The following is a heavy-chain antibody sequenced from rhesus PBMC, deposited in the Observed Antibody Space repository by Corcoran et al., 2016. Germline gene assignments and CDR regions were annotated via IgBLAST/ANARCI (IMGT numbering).Heavy chain of an antibody. J-gene: IGHJ4*01. CDR3: ARVVVVSATPLFFEY. CDR2: IYGSGILT. V-gene: IGHV4S11*01. Sequence: QVQLQESGPGVVKPVETLSRTCAVSGGSVSSNEWSWIRQAPGKGLEWIGYIYGSGILTNYNPSLKSRVTLSVDTSKNQFSLKLSSVTAADTAVYYCARVVVVSATPLFFEYWGQGVLVTVSS. D-gene: IGHD2-39*01. CDR1: GGSVSSNE.